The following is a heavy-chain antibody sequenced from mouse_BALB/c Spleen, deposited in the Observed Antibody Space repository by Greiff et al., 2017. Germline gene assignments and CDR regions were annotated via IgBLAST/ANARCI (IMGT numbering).Heavy chain of an antibody. V-gene: IGHV1-14*01. J-gene: IGHJ2*01. Sequence: VQLQQSGPELVKPGASVKMSCKASGYTFTSYVMHWVKQKPGQGLEWIGYINPYNDGTKYNEKFKGKATLTSDKSSSTAYMELSSLTSEDSAGYYCARGDYEGAYYFDCRGQGTTLTVSS. D-gene: IGHD2-4*01. CDR1: GYTFTSYV. CDR2: INPYNDGT. CDR3: ARGDYEGAYYFDC.